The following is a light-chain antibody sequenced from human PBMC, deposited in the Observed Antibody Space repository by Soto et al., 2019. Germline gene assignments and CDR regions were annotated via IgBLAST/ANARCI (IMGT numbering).Light chain of an antibody. J-gene: IGKJ2*01. Sequence: DIQMTQSPSTLSASVGDRVTITCRASQSISSWLAWYQQKPGKAPKLLIYKASSLESGVPSRFSGSGSGTEFTLTXSSLQPDDXXXXXCQQXNSLYTFGQGTKLEIK. CDR1: QSISSW. CDR2: KAS. CDR3: QQXNSLYT. V-gene: IGKV1-5*03.